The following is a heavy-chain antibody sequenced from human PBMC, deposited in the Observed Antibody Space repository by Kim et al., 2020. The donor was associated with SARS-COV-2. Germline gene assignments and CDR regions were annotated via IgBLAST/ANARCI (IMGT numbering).Heavy chain of an antibody. Sequence: SETLSLTCTVSGGSISSYYWSWIRQPPGKGLEWIGYIYYSGSTNYNPSLKSRVTISVDTSKNQFSLKLSSVTAADTAVYYCARYGSGCYYMWVFDPWGQGTLVTVSS. J-gene: IGHJ5*02. V-gene: IGHV4-59*13. CDR1: GGSISSYY. CDR3: ARYGSGCYYMWVFDP. CDR2: IYYSGST. D-gene: IGHD3-10*01.